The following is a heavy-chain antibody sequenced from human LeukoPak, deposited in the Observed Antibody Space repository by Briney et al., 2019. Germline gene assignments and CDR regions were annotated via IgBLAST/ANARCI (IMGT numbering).Heavy chain of an antibody. J-gene: IGHJ5*02. Sequence: SVKVSCKASRGTFSSYAISWVRQAPGQGLEWMGGIIPIFGTANYAQKFQGRVTITTDESTSTAYMELSSLRSEDTAVYYCARGGPSVRVVVPAAQLGNNWFDPWGQGTLVTVSS. CDR2: IIPIFGTA. CDR3: ARGGPSVRVVVPAAQLGNNWFDP. CDR1: RGTFSSYA. V-gene: IGHV1-69*05. D-gene: IGHD2-2*01.